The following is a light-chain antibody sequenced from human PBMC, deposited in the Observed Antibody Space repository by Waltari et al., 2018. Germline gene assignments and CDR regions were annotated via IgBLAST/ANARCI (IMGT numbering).Light chain of an antibody. CDR3: SSYASSK. V-gene: IGLV2-14*01. CDR1: SSDIGGNTY. J-gene: IGLJ2*01. Sequence: QSALTQPASVSGSPGQTITIPCTGTSSDIGGNTYVSWYQQHPGKAPKLMIYDVVKRPSGVSNRFSGSKSGNTASLTISGLQAEDDAIYYCSSYASSKFGGGTKLTVL. CDR2: DVV.